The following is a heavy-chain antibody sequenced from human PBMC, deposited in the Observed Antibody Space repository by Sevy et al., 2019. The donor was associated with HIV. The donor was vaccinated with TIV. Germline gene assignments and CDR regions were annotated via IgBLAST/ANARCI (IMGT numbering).Heavy chain of an antibody. CDR2: IHYTGGT. Sequence: SETLSLTCTVSGGSLTSSDSYWSWIRQPPGEGLEWIGYIHYTGGTYYNPFLKSRVAMSVDTSEKQFSLKLSFLTAADTAVYYCASKRGYNDGPFDYWGQGTLVTVSS. V-gene: IGHV4-30-4*01. D-gene: IGHD5-12*01. CDR1: GGSLTSSDSY. CDR3: ASKRGYNDGPFDY. J-gene: IGHJ4*02.